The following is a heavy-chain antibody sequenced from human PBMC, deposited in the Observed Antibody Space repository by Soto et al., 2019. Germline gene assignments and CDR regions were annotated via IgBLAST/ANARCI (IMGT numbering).Heavy chain of an antibody. J-gene: IGHJ6*02. V-gene: IGHV3-23*01. CDR3: AKCRGRLANKCYSGMDV. Sequence: EVLLLESGGGLVQPGGSLRLSCVASGFTFSNYGFTWVRQVPGKGLEWVSLSGGRGDVEYADTVKGRFTISRDTSKNTVFVDMNGLRVDDTAVYLSAKCRGRLANKCYSGMDVWGQGTTVTVS. CDR1: GFTFSNYG. D-gene: IGHD3-9*01. CDR2: LSGGRGDV.